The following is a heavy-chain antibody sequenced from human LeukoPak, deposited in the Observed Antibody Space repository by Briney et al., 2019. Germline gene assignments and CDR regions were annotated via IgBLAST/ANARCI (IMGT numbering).Heavy chain of an antibody. J-gene: IGHJ6*03. CDR1: GFPFSSYA. V-gene: IGHV3-23*01. CDR3: GKGGAVSSKSITMVRGTRRYNYYMDV. D-gene: IGHD3-10*01. Sequence: GGSLRLSCAASGFPFSSYAMSWVRQAPGKWLEWVSAISGSDGRTYYADSVKGRFTVSRDNSKNTLYLQMNSLRAEDTALYYCGKGGAVSSKSITMVRGTRRYNYYMDVWGKGTTVTISS. CDR2: ISGSDGRT.